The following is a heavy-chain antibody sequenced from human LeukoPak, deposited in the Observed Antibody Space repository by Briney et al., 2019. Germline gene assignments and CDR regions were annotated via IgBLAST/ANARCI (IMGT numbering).Heavy chain of an antibody. CDR1: GFTFSSYE. CDR2: ISSGGTI. Sequence: GGSLRLSCAASGFTFSSYEMNWVRQAPGKGLEWVSYISSGGTIYYADSVKGRITISRDNSKNTLYLQMNSLRAEDTAVYYCAQMVYASKYFQYWGQGTPVTVSS. V-gene: IGHV3-48*03. D-gene: IGHD2-8*01. CDR3: AQMVYASKYFQY. J-gene: IGHJ1*01.